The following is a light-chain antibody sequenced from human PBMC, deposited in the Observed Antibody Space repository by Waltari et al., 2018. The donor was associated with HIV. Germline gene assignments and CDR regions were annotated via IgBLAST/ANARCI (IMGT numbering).Light chain of an antibody. CDR2: WAS. CDR1: QSILFSTINSNY. J-gene: IGKJ2*01. V-gene: IGKV4-1*01. Sequence: DIVLTQSPDSLTVSLGERATINCKASQSILFSTINSNYLAGYQQKPGHPPKLLISWASGRRSGVPDRFSGAGSGTDFTLTITSLQAEDVAVYYCQQYYSHPRTFGQGTKLEI. CDR3: QQYYSHPRT.